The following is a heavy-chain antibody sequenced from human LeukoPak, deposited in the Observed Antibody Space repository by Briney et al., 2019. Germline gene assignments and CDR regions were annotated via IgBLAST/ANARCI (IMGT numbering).Heavy chain of an antibody. D-gene: IGHD2-21*02. CDR2: ISSDGGST. CDR3: ARSPNCGGDCS. Sequence: GGSLRLSCAVSGFTFSTYWMHWVRQAPGKGLVWVSRISSDGGSTTYADSVKGRLTISRDNAKNTLFLQMNSLRADDTAVYYCARSPNCGGDCSWGQGTLVTVSS. J-gene: IGHJ5*02. V-gene: IGHV3-74*01. CDR1: GFTFSTYW.